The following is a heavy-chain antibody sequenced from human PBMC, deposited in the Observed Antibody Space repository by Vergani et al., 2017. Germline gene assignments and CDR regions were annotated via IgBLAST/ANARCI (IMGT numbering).Heavy chain of an antibody. CDR1: GGSLSGYY. D-gene: IGHD3-22*01. Sequence: QVQLQESGPGLVRPSETLSLTCTVSGGSLSGYYWSWIRLPPGKGLEWIGEINHSGSTNYNPSLKSRVTISVDTSKNQFSLKLSSVTAADTAVYYCARSYYDSSGYYFHYWGQGTLVTVSS. CDR3: ARSYYDSSGYYFHY. CDR2: INHSGST. V-gene: IGHV4-34*01. J-gene: IGHJ4*02.